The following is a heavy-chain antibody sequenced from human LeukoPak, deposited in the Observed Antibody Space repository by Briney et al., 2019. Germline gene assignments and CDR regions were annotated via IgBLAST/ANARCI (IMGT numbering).Heavy chain of an antibody. CDR3: ARSTVTRYFDL. D-gene: IGHD4-17*01. V-gene: IGHV1-2*02. CDR2: INPNSGGT. J-gene: IGHJ2*01. CDR1: GYTFTGYY. Sequence: ASVKVSCKASGYTFTGYYMHWVRQAPGQGLEWMGWINPNSGGTNYAQKFQGRVTITADKSTSTAYMELSSLRSEDTAVYYCARSTVTRYFDLWGRGTLVTVSS.